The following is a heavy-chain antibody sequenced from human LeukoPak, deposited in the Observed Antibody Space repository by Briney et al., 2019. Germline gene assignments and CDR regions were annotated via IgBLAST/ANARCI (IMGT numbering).Heavy chain of an antibody. Sequence: PGGSLRLSCAASGFTFSSYGMHWVRQAPGKGLEWVAVISYDGSNKYYADSVKGRFTISRDNSTNTQYLRMNSLRAEDTAVYYCAKSTEYYYDSSPADYWGQGTLVTVSS. CDR1: GFTFSSYG. D-gene: IGHD3-22*01. J-gene: IGHJ4*02. V-gene: IGHV3-30*18. CDR3: AKSTEYYYDSSPADY. CDR2: ISYDGSNK.